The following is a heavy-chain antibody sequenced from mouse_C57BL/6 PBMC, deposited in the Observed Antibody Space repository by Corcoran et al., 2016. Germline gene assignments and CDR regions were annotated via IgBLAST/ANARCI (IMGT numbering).Heavy chain of an antibody. CDR3: ARGELTGYFDY. Sequence: DVQLQESGPGLVKPSQSLSLTCSVTGYSITSGYYWNWIRQFPGNKLEWMGYISYDGSNNYNPSLKNRISITRDTSKNQFFLKLNSVTTEDTATYYCARGELTGYFDYWGQGTTLTVS. D-gene: IGHD4-1*01. CDR1: GYSITSGYY. J-gene: IGHJ2*01. CDR2: ISYDGSN. V-gene: IGHV3-6*01.